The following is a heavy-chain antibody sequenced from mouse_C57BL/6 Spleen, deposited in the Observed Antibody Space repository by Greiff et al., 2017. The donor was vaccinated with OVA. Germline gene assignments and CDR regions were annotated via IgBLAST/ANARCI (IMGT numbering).Heavy chain of an antibody. J-gene: IGHJ1*03. CDR3: AGGAYGSKAFYWYFDV. CDR1: GYTFTSYW. CDR2: INPSNGGT. D-gene: IGHD1-1*01. V-gene: IGHV1-53*01. Sequence: QVQLQQPGTELVKPGASVKLSCKASGYTFTSYWMHWVKQRPGQGLEWIGNINPSNGGTNYNEKFKSKATLTVDKSSSTAYMQLSSLTSEDSAVYYCAGGAYGSKAFYWYFDVWGTGTTVTVSS.